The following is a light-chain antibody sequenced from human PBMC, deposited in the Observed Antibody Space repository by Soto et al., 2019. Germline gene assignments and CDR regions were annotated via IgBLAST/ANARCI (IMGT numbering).Light chain of an antibody. Sequence: QPVLTQPASVSGSPGQSITISCTGTSSDVGGSNYVSWYQQLPGKAPKLMIYDVSERPSGVSNRFSGSKSGNTASLTISGLQAEDEADYYCSSYTSSSLYVFGTGTKLTVL. CDR3: SSYTSSSLYV. CDR2: DVS. V-gene: IGLV2-14*01. J-gene: IGLJ1*01. CDR1: SSDVGGSNY.